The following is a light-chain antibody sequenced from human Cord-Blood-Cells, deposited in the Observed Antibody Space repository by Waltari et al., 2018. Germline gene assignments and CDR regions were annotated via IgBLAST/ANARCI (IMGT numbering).Light chain of an antibody. CDR3: LLSCSGARGV. CDR2: DTS. V-gene: IGLV7-46*01. CDR1: TGAVTSGNY. Sequence: QAVVTQEPSLTVSPGGTVTLPCGPRTGAVTSGNYPPWSQQKPPQAPTTLIYDTSNKHSWTPARFSGSLLGGKAALPLSGAKQEDEDEYYCLLSCSGARGVFGGGTKLTVL. J-gene: IGLJ3*02.